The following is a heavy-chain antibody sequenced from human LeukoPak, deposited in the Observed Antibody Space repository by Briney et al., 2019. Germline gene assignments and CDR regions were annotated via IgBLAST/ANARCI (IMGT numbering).Heavy chain of an antibody. J-gene: IGHJ4*02. Sequence: QPGGSLRLSCAASGFTFSTHWMTWVRQAPGKGLEWVANIKHDGSEKYYVDSVKGRLTISRDNAKNSLYLQLNSVRAEDTAVYYCARGDLYGSGRAEYYFDYWGQGTLVTVSS. CDR1: GFTFSTHW. V-gene: IGHV3-7*05. CDR3: ARGDLYGSGRAEYYFDY. D-gene: IGHD3-10*01. CDR2: IKHDGSEK.